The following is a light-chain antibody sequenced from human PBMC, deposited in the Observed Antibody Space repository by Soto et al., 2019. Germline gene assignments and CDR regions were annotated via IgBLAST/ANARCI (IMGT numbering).Light chain of an antibody. CDR3: QQYGASPPRT. V-gene: IGKV3-20*01. J-gene: IGKJ2*01. Sequence: EIVLTQSPGTLSLSPGERATLSCRAGQTVSNNYLAWYQHKPGQAPRLLIFAASSRASGIPDRFSGSGSGTDFTLTISRMEPEDVAVYYCQQYGASPPRTFGRGTKLEIK. CDR1: QTVSNNY. CDR2: AAS.